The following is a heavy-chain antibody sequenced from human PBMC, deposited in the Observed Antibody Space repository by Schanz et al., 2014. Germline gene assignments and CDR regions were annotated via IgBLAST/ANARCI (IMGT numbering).Heavy chain of an antibody. Sequence: QVQLEESGAGLVKPSGTLSLTCTVSGDSISNSHWWNWVRQSPGKGLEWIGEIFHSGTTNYNPSLGSRVTISVDKSKTQFSLILSSMTAADTAVYYCTRSTLWSYDVWGRGTMVIVSS. CDR3: TRSTLWSYDV. CDR1: GDSISNSHW. J-gene: IGHJ3*01. V-gene: IGHV4-4*02. D-gene: IGHD2-21*01. CDR2: IFHSGTT.